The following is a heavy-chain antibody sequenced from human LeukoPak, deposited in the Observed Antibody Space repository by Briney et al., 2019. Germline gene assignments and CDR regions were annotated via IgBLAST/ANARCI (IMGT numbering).Heavy chain of an antibody. Sequence: GRSLRLSCAASGFTSSGYGMHWVRQPPGKGLEWVAVISYDGSNKYYADSVKGRFTISRDNSKNTLYLQMNSLRAEDTAVYYCAKDQLRKDIVVVPAAPPDYWGQGTLVTVSS. V-gene: IGHV3-30*18. J-gene: IGHJ4*02. CDR1: GFTSSGYG. CDR3: AKDQLRKDIVVVPAAPPDY. CDR2: ISYDGSNK. D-gene: IGHD2-2*01.